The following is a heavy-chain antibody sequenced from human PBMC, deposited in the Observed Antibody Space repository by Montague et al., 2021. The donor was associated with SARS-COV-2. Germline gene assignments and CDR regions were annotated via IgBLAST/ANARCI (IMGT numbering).Heavy chain of an antibody. J-gene: IGHJ6*02. Sequence: SLRLSCATFGFSFINHGMSWVRQAPGKGLEWVSAIDSLGTGTYYXESVKGRFTISGDNADATLSLQMNSLRLDDTAVYYCVKDDGVFWFGDFGVWGQGTTVSVSS. CDR1: GFSFINHG. V-gene: IGHV3-23*01. CDR3: VKDDGVFWFGDFGV. D-gene: IGHD3-10*01. CDR2: IDSLGTGT.